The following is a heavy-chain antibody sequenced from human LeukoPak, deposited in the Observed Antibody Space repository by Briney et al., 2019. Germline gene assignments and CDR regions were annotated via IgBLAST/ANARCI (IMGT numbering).Heavy chain of an antibody. D-gene: IGHD2-2*01. J-gene: IGHJ6*02. CDR1: GGTFRSYA. V-gene: IGHV1-69*04. CDR2: IIPIFGIA. Sequence: SVNVSCKASGGTFRSYAISGVRQAPGQGLEWMGRIIPIFGIANYAQKFQGRVTITADKSTSTAYMELSSLRSEDTAVYYCAREEYQLLLGLYYGMDVWGQGTTVAVSS. CDR3: AREEYQLLLGLYYGMDV.